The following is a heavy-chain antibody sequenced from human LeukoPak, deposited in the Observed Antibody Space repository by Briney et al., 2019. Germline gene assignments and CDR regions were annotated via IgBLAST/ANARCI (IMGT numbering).Heavy chain of an antibody. V-gene: IGHV1-2*02. D-gene: IGHD3-9*01. J-gene: IGHJ6*03. CDR1: GYTFTGYY. Sequence: GASVKVSCKASGYTFTGYYMHWVRQAPGQGLEWMGWINPNSGGTNYAQKFQGRVTMTRNTSISTAYMELSSLRSEDTAVYYCARATGYYTYYYYYYYMDVWGKGTTVTISS. CDR3: ARATGYYTYYYYYYYMDV. CDR2: INPNSGGT.